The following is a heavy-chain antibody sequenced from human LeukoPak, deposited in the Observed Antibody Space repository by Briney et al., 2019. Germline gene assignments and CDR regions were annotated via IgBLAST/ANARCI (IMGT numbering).Heavy chain of an antibody. CDR3: VREAGATRFFDY. Sequence: SETLSLTCSVSGGSISGYYWSWIRQPAGKRLEWIGRINISGSTNYNPSLKSRVTMSVDTSKNQFSLELSSVTAADTAVYYCVREAGATRFFDYWGQGTLVTVPS. V-gene: IGHV4-4*07. CDR1: GGSISGYY. CDR2: INISGST. D-gene: IGHD1-26*01. J-gene: IGHJ4*02.